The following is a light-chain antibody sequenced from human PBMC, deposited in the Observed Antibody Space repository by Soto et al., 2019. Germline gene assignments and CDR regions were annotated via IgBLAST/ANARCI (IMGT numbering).Light chain of an antibody. CDR2: AAS. Sequence: DIQMTQSPSSLSASVGDRVTITCRASQNISTFLNWYQQEPGKAPKLLIYAASSLQGGVPSRLSGSGSGTDFTLTITSLQPEDFASYYCQQSYSTWCTFGQGTKLEIK. CDR1: QNISTF. V-gene: IGKV1-39*01. J-gene: IGKJ2*02. CDR3: QQSYSTWCT.